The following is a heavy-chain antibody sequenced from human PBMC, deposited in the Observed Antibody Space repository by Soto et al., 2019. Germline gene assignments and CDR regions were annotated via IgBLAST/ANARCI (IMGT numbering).Heavy chain of an antibody. CDR3: ARNYDFWSGSLPGYYGMDV. V-gene: IGHV1-69*13. J-gene: IGHJ6*02. D-gene: IGHD3-3*01. CDR1: GGTFSSYA. CDR2: IIPIFGTA. Sequence: SVKVSCKASGGTFSSYAISWVRQAPGQGLEWMGGIIPIFGTANYAQKFQGRVTITADESTSMAYMELSSLRSEDTAVYYCARNYDFWSGSLPGYYGMDVWGQGTTVTVSS.